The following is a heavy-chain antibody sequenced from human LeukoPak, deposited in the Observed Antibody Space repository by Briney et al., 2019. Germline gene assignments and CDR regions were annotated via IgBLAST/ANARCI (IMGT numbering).Heavy chain of an antibody. D-gene: IGHD6-19*01. CDR1: GFTFSSCT. CDR2: ITGSDGRT. CDR3: AKDRGGSGWPVFDY. V-gene: IGHV3-23*01. Sequence: GGSLRLSCAASGFTFSSCTMTWVRQAPGEGLEWVSTITGSDGRTFYADSVKGRFTISTDKSKNTLYLQMNSLRAEDTALYYCAKDRGGSGWPVFDYWGQGTPVTVSS. J-gene: IGHJ4*02.